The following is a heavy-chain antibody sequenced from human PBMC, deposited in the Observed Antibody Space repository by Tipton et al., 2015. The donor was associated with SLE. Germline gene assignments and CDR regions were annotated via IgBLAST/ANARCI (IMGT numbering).Heavy chain of an antibody. CDR1: GFTFRNAW. J-gene: IGHJ3*02. D-gene: IGHD3-9*01. CDR2: IKSRIDSGTT. Sequence: SLRLFCAASGFTFRNAWMSWVRQAPGKGLEWVGRIKSRIDSGTTHYAAPVKGRFTISRDDSKNTLYLQINSLKPEDTAVYFCARALSPLRSFDFMGDAFDIWGQGTMVTVSS. V-gene: IGHV3-15*01. CDR3: ARALSPLRSFDFMGDAFDI.